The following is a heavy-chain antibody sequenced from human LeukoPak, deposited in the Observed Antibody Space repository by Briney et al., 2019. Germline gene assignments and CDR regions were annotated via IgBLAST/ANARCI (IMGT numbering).Heavy chain of an antibody. CDR3: ARDYERYFDWLPTKAPHNWFDP. V-gene: IGHV1-2*02. J-gene: IGHJ5*02. D-gene: IGHD3-9*01. CDR1: GYTFTGYY. CDR2: INPNSGGT. Sequence: GASVKVSCKASGYTFTGYYMHWVRQAPGQGLEWMGWINPNSGGTNYAQKFQGRVTMTRDTSISTAYMELSRLRSDDTAVYYCARDYERYFDWLPTKAPHNWFDPWGQGTLVTVSS.